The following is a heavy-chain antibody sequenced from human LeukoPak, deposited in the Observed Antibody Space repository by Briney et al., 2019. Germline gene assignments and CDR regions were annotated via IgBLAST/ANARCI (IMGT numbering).Heavy chain of an antibody. V-gene: IGHV3-74*01. Sequence: GSLRLSCAASGFTFSSYWMHWVRQAPGKGLVWVSRVNPQGSGTSYTDSVKGRFTISRDNAKDALHLRMDNLRVEDTAVYYCARARWSSTGWFLGYWGQGTLVTVSS. CDR2: VNPQGSGT. J-gene: IGHJ4*02. CDR3: ARARWSSTGWFLGY. D-gene: IGHD6-19*01. CDR1: GFTFSSYW.